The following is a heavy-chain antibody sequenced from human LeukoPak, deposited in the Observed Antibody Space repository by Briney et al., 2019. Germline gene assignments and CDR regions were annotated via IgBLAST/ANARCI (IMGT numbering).Heavy chain of an antibody. V-gene: IGHV1-69*05. CDR2: IIPMFATA. Sequence: VQFSCKASGGPFSSYAISWVRPAPGQGLEWMGGIIPMFATANYTQKFQGRVTMTRDMSTSTVYMELSSLRSEDTAVYYCARGEGEGGYSYGAIDYWGQGTLVTVSS. D-gene: IGHD5-18*01. CDR1: GGPFSSYA. CDR3: ARGEGEGGYSYGAIDY. J-gene: IGHJ4*02.